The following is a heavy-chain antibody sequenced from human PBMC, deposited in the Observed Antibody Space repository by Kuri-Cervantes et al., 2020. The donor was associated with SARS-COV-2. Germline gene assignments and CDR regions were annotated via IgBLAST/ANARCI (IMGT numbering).Heavy chain of an antibody. Sequence: ASVKVSCKASGYTFTGYYMHWVRQAPGQGLEWMGWINPNSGGTNYAQKFQGWVTMTRDTSISTAYMELSSLRSEDTAVYYCATSPSAIVPAAMYYYYGMDVWGQGTTVTVSS. D-gene: IGHD2-2*01. CDR2: INPNSGGT. J-gene: IGHJ6*02. CDR3: ATSPSAIVPAAMYYYYGMDV. V-gene: IGHV1-2*04. CDR1: GYTFTGYY.